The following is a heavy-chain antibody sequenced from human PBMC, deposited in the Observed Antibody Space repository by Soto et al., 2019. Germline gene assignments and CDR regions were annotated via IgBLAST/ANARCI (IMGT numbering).Heavy chain of an antibody. CDR3: ARKPHWQSWSFDL. CDR2: ISGSGVNA. Sequence: EVQLVESGGSVIRPGGSLRLSCAASGFAFQNHGMAWVRQVPGKGLEWVAGISGSGVNAGYADSVKGRLTISRDNGDNSMYLEINKLGVEDTAVYHVARKPHWQSWSFDLWGRGTLVTFSS. V-gene: IGHV3-20*01. CDR1: GFAFQNHG. J-gene: IGHJ2*01. D-gene: IGHD1-1*01.